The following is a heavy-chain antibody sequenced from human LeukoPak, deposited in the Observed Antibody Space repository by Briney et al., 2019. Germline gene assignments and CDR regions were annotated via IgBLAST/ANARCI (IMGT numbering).Heavy chain of an antibody. CDR3: ARDPVPVRGLNGGYFDY. V-gene: IGHV3-30*04. CDR2: ISYDGSNK. CDR1: GFTFSSYA. D-gene: IGHD3-10*01. Sequence: LRLSCAASGFTFSSYAMHWVRQAPGKGLEWVAVISYDGSNKYYADSVKGRFTISRDNSKNMVYLQMNSLRAEDTAVYYCARDPVPVRGLNGGYFDYWGQGTLVTVSP. J-gene: IGHJ4*02.